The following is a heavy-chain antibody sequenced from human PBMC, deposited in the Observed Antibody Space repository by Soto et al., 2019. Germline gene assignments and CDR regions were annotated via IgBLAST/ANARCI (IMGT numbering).Heavy chain of an antibody. D-gene: IGHD3-3*01. CDR2: ISYDENNK. Sequence: QVQLVESGGGVVQPGRSLRLSCAASGLTFSSYGIHWVRQAPGKGLEWVAVISYDENNKYYADSVKGRFTISRDNSKNTVYLQMNSLRAEDTPVYYCAKVRFGVINYFDYWGQGTLVTVSS. CDR1: GLTFSSYG. CDR3: AKVRFGVINYFDY. V-gene: IGHV3-30*18. J-gene: IGHJ4*02.